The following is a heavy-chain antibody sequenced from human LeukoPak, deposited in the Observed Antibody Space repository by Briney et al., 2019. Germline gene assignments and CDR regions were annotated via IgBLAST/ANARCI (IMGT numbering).Heavy chain of an antibody. CDR2: IYYSGST. Sequence: SETLSLTCTVSGGSIRSSSYYWGWIRQPPGKGLEWIGTIYYSGSTSYSLSLKSRVTISVDTSKNQFSLKLSSVTAADTAVYYCARLDIAAAGIDYWGQGTLVTVSS. D-gene: IGHD6-13*01. CDR1: GGSIRSSSYY. CDR3: ARLDIAAAGIDY. J-gene: IGHJ4*02. V-gene: IGHV4-39*01.